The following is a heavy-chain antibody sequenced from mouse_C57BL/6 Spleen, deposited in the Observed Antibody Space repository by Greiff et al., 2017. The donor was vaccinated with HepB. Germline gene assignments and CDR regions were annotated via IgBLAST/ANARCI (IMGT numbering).Heavy chain of an antibody. CDR1: GYTFTDYN. CDR3: ARGGYDDEGAWFAY. J-gene: IGHJ3*01. V-gene: IGHV1-22*01. D-gene: IGHD2-4*01. Sequence: EVQLQESGPELVKPGASVKMSCKASGYTFTDYNMHWVKQSHGKSLEWIGYINPNNGGTSYNQQFKGKATLTVNKSSSTAYMELRSLTSEDSAVYYCARGGYDDEGAWFAYWGQGTLVTVSA. CDR2: INPNNGGT.